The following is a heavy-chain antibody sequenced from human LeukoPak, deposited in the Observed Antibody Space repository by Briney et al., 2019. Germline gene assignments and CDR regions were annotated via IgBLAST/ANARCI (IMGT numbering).Heavy chain of an antibody. CDR3: AKTPTALVRGGYYFDN. D-gene: IGHD6-6*01. CDR2: INHSGST. CDR1: GGSFSGYY. Sequence: SETLSLTCAVYGGSFSGYYWSWIRQPPGKGLEWIGEINHSGSTDYNPSLKSRVTISVDTSKNQLSLKLSSVTAADTAVYYCAKTPTALVRGGYYFDNWGQGTLVTVSS. J-gene: IGHJ4*02. V-gene: IGHV4-34*01.